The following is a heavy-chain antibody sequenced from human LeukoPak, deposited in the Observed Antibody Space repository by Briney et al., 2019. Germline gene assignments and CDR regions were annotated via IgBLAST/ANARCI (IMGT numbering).Heavy chain of an antibody. V-gene: IGHV4-61*01. CDR3: AREIRSRGTGWFDP. CDR2: IYYSGST. D-gene: IGHD1-1*01. CDR1: GGSASSGSYY. J-gene: IGHJ5*02. Sequence: PSETLSLTCTVSGGSASSGSYYWSWIRQPPGKGLEWIGYIYYSGSTNYNPSLKSRVTISVDTSKNQFSLKLSSVTAADTAVYYCAREIRSRGTGWFDPWGQGTLVTVSS.